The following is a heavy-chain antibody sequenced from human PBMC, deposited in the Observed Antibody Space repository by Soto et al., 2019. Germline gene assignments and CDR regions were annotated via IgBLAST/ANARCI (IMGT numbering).Heavy chain of an antibody. V-gene: IGHV1-2*02. Sequence: ASVKVSCKASGNTFTDYYIHWVRQAPGQGLEWMGWINPNTGGTNYAQKFQGRVTMTRDTSISTAYMELSRLRSDDTAVYYCERGPPAVAVDYCGQGPLVTVYS. CDR2: INPNTGGT. CDR3: ERGPPAVAVDY. CDR1: GNTFTDYY. J-gene: IGHJ4*02. D-gene: IGHD6-19*01.